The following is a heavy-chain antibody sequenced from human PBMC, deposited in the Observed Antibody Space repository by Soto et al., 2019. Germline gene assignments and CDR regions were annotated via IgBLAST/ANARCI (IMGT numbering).Heavy chain of an antibody. CDR1: GGSISRGGYY. V-gene: IGHV4-31*03. CDR2: SYDSGST. J-gene: IGHJ6*02. Sequence: QVQLQEAGPGLVKPSQTLSLTCTVSGGSISRGGYYLSWIRQHPGKVLEWIGSSYDSGSTYYNPSLKSRVTTAVDTSKNQFSLQLSSVTAADTAVYWGARVYYGSGNYYNQTLGMDVWGQGTTVTVSS. D-gene: IGHD3-10*01. CDR3: ARVYYGSGNYYNQTLGMDV.